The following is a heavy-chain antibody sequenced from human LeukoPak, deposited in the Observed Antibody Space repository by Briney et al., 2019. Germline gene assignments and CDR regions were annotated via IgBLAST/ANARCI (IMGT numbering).Heavy chain of an antibody. V-gene: IGHV6-1*01. J-gene: IGHJ4*02. CDR3: ASDGPGELLLDY. D-gene: IGHD1-7*01. Sequence: SHTLSLTCLISGYSVPSNSAAWNWTTHSPSGALEWLGKTYYRSKWFRDYGTSVKGRITINPDTSKNQLSLQLNSVTPEDTAVYYCASDGPGELLLDYWGQGTLVTVSS. CDR2: TYYRSKWFR. CDR1: GYSVPSNSAA.